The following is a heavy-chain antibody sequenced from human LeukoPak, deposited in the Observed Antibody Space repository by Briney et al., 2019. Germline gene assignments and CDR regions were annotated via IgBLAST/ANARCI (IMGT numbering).Heavy chain of an antibody. Sequence: SETLSLPCAVSGYSISSGYYWGWIRQPPGKGLEWIGSIYHSGSTYYNPSLKSRVTISVDTSKNQFSLKLSPVTAADTAVYYCARHPRWYFDYWGQGTLVTVSS. V-gene: IGHV4-38-2*01. D-gene: IGHD2-15*01. CDR1: GYSISSGYY. CDR2: IYHSGST. J-gene: IGHJ4*02. CDR3: ARHPRWYFDY.